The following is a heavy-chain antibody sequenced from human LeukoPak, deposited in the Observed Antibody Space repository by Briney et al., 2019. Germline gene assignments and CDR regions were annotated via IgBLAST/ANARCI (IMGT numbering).Heavy chain of an antibody. Sequence: GGSLRLSCAASGFTFSSYGMRWVRQAPGKGLEWVAVISYDGSNKYYADSVKGRFTISRDNSKNTLYLQMNSLRAEDTAVYYCAKSRELIAAATDFDYWGQGTLVTVSS. V-gene: IGHV3-30*18. CDR2: ISYDGSNK. D-gene: IGHD6-13*01. CDR3: AKSRELIAAATDFDY. J-gene: IGHJ4*02. CDR1: GFTFSSYG.